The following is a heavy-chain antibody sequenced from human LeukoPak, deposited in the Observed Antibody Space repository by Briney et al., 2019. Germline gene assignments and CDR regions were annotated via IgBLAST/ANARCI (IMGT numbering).Heavy chain of an antibody. CDR1: GFTVSRNY. Sequence: GGSLRLSCAASGFTVSRNYMSWVRQAPGKGLEWVSSISSSSSYIYYADSVKGRFTISRDNAKNSLYLQMNSLRAEDTAVYYCARVRGYYYGSGSPMDVWGKGTTVTVSS. CDR2: ISSSSSYI. CDR3: ARVRGYYYGSGSPMDV. V-gene: IGHV3-21*01. D-gene: IGHD3-10*01. J-gene: IGHJ6*04.